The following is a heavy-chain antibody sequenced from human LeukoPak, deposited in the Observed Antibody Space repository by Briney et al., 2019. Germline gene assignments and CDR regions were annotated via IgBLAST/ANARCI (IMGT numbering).Heavy chain of an antibody. CDR2: ISWNSGSI. D-gene: IGHD2-2*01. J-gene: IGHJ4*02. CDR1: GFAFDDYA. Sequence: GGSLRLSCAASGFAFDDYAMHWDRQAPGKGLEWVSGISWNSGSIGYADSVKGRFTISRDNAKNSLYLQMNSLRAEDMAFYYCTKSGCSSTACYYNKWGQGTRVTVSS. CDR3: TKSGCSSTACYYNK. V-gene: IGHV3-9*03.